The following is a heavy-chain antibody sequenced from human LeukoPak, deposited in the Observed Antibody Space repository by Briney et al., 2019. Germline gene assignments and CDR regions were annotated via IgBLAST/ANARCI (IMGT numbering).Heavy chain of an antibody. CDR1: GYTFTGYY. CDR2: INPNSGGT. CDR3: ARGQVSDY. J-gene: IGHJ4*02. V-gene: IGHV1-2*06. D-gene: IGHD3-10*01. Sequence: ASVKVSCKASGYTFTGYYMHWVRQAPGQGLEWMGRINPNSGGTNYAQKFQGRVTMTRDTSISTAYMELSSLRSEDTADYYRARGQVSDYWGQGTLVTVSS.